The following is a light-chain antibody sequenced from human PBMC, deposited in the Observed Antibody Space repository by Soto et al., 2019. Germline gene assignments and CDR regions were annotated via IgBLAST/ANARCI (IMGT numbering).Light chain of an antibody. CDR1: RFVSNYY. Sequence: DIVFTQSPGTLSLSPGDRATLSCRTSRFVSNYYVAWYQQRPGQAPRLLIYAASSRATDIPDRFSGSGSGTDFTLTISRLEPEDFAVYYCQHYADSPPVFTFGPGTKVEI. J-gene: IGKJ3*01. V-gene: IGKV3-20*01. CDR2: AAS. CDR3: QHYADSPPVFT.